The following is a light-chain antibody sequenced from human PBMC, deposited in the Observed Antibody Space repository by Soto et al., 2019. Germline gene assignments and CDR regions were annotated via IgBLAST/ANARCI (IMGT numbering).Light chain of an antibody. V-gene: IGLV2-23*02. Sequence: QSALTQPASLSGSPGQSITISCTGTSSDVGSYNLVSWFQQHPGKAPKLMIYEDNRRPSGVANRFSGSKSGNTASLTISGLQAEDVADYYCCSYAGSITFVVFGGGTKLTVL. J-gene: IGLJ3*02. CDR3: CSYAGSITFVV. CDR1: SSDVGSYNL. CDR2: EDN.